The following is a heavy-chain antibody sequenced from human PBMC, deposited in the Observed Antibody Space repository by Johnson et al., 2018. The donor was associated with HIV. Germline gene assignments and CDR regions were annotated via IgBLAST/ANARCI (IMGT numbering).Heavy chain of an antibody. J-gene: IGHJ3*02. Sequence: VQLVESGGGLVQPGRSLRLSCAASGFTLDDYAMHWVRQAPGKGLEWVSGISWNSGSIGYADSVTGRFTISRDNSKNTVYLQMNSLRAEDTAVYYCARDYYDSSGYHHAFDIWGQGTMVTVSS. D-gene: IGHD3-22*01. CDR3: ARDYYDSSGYHHAFDI. CDR1: GFTLDDYA. CDR2: ISWNSGSI. V-gene: IGHV3-9*01.